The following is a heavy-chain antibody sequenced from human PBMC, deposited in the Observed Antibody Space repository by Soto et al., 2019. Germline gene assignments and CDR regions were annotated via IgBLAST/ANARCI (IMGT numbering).Heavy chain of an antibody. CDR1: GGSSSSYC. V-gene: IGHV4-59*01. Sequence: PSETLSVTCTVSGGSSSSYCWSWIRKPPGKGLEWIGYIYYSGSTNYNPSLKSRVTISVDTSKNQLSLKLSSVTAADTAVYYCARSQPYYYYYYMDVWGKGTTVTVSS. CDR3: ARSQPYYYYYYMDV. CDR2: IYYSGST. J-gene: IGHJ6*03.